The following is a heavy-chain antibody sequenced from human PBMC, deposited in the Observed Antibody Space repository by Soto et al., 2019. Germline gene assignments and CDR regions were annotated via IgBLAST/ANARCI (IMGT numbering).Heavy chain of an antibody. J-gene: IGHJ3*02. D-gene: IGHD6-19*01. V-gene: IGHV1-69*04. CDR3: ARDWSSGWSWDAFDI. Sequence: SVKVSCKASGGTFSSYTISWVRQAPGQGLEWMGRIIPILGIANYAQKFQGRVTITADKSTSTAYMELSSLRSEDTAVYYCARDWSSGWSWDAFDIWGQGTMVTVSS. CDR2: IIPILGIA. CDR1: GGTFSSYT.